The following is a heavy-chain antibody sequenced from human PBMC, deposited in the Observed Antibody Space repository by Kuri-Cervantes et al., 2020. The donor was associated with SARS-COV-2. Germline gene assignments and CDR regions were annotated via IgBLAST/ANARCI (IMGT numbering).Heavy chain of an antibody. J-gene: IGHJ4*02. CDR2: ISSSSSYI. CDR1: GGSFSGYY. Sequence: ETLSLTCAVYGGSFSGYYWSWIRQPPGKGLEWVSSISSSSSYIYYADSVKGRFTISRDNAKNSLYLQMNSLRAEDTAVYYCAKDHGYSYGSDFDYWGQGTLVTVSS. V-gene: IGHV3-21*01. CDR3: AKDHGYSYGSDFDY. D-gene: IGHD5-18*01.